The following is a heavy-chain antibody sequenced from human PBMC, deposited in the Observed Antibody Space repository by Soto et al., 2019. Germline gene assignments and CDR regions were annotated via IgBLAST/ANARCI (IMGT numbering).Heavy chain of an antibody. V-gene: IGHV3-74*01. CDR1: GFTLNNYW. Sequence: GGSLRLSCAASGFTLNNYWMHWVREAPGKGLVWVSRINNDGSSTAYANPVKGRFTISRDNAKNTLYLQMNSLRAEDTAIYYCARDLGGPDYWGQGTLVTVSS. CDR3: ARDLGGPDY. D-gene: IGHD3-16*01. CDR2: INNDGSST. J-gene: IGHJ4*02.